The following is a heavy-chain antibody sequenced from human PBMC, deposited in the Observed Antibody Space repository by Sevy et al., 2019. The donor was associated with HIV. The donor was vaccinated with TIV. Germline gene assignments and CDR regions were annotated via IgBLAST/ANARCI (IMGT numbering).Heavy chain of an antibody. CDR1: GKNLNDLP. D-gene: IGHD3-16*01. Sequence: ASVKVSCKDSGKNLNDLPMHWVRQAPGKGLEWMGRFDPEDGERIYAQKFQGRVTMTEDTHRDTAYMELNSLRSEDTAMYYCATTREYYEDNSGYLDYWGQGILVTVSS. V-gene: IGHV1-24*01. J-gene: IGHJ4*02. CDR3: ATTREYYEDNSGYLDY. CDR2: FDPEDGER.